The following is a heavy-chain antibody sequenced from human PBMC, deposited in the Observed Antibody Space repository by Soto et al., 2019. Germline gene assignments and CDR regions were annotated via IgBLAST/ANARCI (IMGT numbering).Heavy chain of an antibody. J-gene: IGHJ4*02. CDR1: GYTFTSYA. D-gene: IGHD1-26*01. CDR3: ARADGRTNYFDY. Sequence: ASVKVSCKASGYTFTSYAMHWVRQAPGQRLEWMGWINAGSGNTKYSQKFQGRVTITRDTSASTAYMELSSLRSEDTAVYYCARADGRTNYFDYWGQGTLVTVSS. CDR2: INAGSGNT. V-gene: IGHV1-3*01.